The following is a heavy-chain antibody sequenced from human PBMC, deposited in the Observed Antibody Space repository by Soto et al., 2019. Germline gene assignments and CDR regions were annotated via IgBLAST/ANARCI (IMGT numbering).Heavy chain of an antibody. D-gene: IGHD3-16*02. J-gene: IGHJ3*02. V-gene: IGHV4-59*08. CDR3: ARLDTFGGVIAPDAFDI. Sequence: SETLSLTCTVAGGTISSYYWSWIRPPPGKGLEWIGYIYYSGSTNYNPSLKSRVTISVDTSKNQFSLKLSSVTAADTAVYYCARLDTFGGVIAPDAFDIWGQGTMVTVSS. CDR1: GGTISSYY. CDR2: IYYSGST.